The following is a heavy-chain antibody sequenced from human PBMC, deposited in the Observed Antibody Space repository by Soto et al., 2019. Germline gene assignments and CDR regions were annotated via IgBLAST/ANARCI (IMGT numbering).Heavy chain of an antibody. CDR1: GFTFSSYV. Sequence: EVQLLESGGGLVQPGGSLRLSCAASGFTFSSYVMSWLRQAPGKGLEWVSGMSGSGGRTYYADYVKGRFTISRDNSKNTPYLQMNSLRAEDTAVYYCAKGRLAALFDPWGQGTLVTVSS. CDR2: MSGSGGRT. CDR3: AKGRLAALFDP. J-gene: IGHJ5*02. V-gene: IGHV3-23*01.